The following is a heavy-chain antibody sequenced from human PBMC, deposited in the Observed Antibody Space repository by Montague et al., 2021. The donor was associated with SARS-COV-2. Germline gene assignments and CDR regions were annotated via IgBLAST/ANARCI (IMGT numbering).Heavy chain of an antibody. CDR3: AVEVQFHLDF. J-gene: IGHJ4*02. CDR1: GDSITNTHYY. D-gene: IGHD1-1*01. V-gene: IGHV4-39*01. Sequence: SETLSLTCDVSGDSITNTHYYWTCIPQTPGPALKWLGNIYHNANTYYNPSLKIRVFLSIDTSKNQFSLRPSSVTASETAVYFCAVEVQFHLDFWGQGTLVAVSS. CDR2: IYHNANT.